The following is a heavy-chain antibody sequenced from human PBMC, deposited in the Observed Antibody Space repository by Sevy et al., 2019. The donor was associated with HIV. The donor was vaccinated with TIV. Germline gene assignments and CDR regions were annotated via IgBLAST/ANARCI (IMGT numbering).Heavy chain of an antibody. Sequence: GGYLRLSCVASGFTFTNYWMHWVRQTPGKGLVWVSRINIDGTGTYYADSVKGRFTISRDNTKKTLYLQMNSLRVEDTAIYYCAKDIAGKGSWGQGTLVTVSS. CDR3: AKDIAGKGS. CDR1: GFTFTNYW. CDR2: INIDGTGT. J-gene: IGHJ5*02. V-gene: IGHV3-74*01. D-gene: IGHD2-15*01.